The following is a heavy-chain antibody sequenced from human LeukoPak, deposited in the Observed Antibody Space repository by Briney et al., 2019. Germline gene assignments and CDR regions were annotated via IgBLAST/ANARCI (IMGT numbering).Heavy chain of an antibody. Sequence: PGGSLTLSCATSGFTFRNYEMNWVRQAPGKGLEWVSYISSSGSTIYYADSVKGRFTISRDNSKNTLYLQMNSLRAEDTAVYYCARAPGRGIQLWSHRVAWFDPWGQGTLVTVSS. CDR1: GFTFRNYE. D-gene: IGHD5-18*01. CDR3: ARAPGRGIQLWSHRVAWFDP. CDR2: ISSSGSTI. J-gene: IGHJ5*02. V-gene: IGHV3-48*03.